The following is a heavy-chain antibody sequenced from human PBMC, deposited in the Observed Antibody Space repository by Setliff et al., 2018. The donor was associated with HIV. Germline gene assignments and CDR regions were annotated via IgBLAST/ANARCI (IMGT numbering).Heavy chain of an antibody. CDR2: ISGNNANT. Sequence: ASVKVSCKASGYVFTDYDIFWVRQAPGRGLEWIGWISGNNANTNYAQKLQGRVTMTTDTSTSTAYMELRSLRSDDTAVYYCARQKASEYSSSFWFDPWGQGTLVTVSS. D-gene: IGHD6-6*01. V-gene: IGHV1-18*01. CDR1: GYVFTDYD. J-gene: IGHJ5*02. CDR3: ARQKASEYSSSFWFDP.